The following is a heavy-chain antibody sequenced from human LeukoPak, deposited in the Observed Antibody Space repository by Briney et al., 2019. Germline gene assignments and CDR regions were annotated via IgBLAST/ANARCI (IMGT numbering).Heavy chain of an antibody. CDR3: ARGDPYCTNGVCYNRGQPEYFQH. V-gene: IGHV1-46*01. CDR2: INPSGGSA. Sequence: ASVKVSCKASGYTFTSYYMHWVRQAPGQGLEWMGIINPSGGSASYAQKFQGRVTMTRDMSTSTVYMELSSLRSEDTAVYYCARGDPYCTNGVCYNRGQPEYFQHWGQGTLVTVSS. CDR1: GYTFTSYY. J-gene: IGHJ1*01. D-gene: IGHD2-8*01.